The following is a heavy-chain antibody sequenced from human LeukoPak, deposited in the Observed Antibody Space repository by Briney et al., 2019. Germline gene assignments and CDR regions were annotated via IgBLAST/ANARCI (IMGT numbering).Heavy chain of an antibody. J-gene: IGHJ3*02. CDR1: RYRFTSHW. Sequence: GESLKISCKDSRYRFTSHWIGWVRQMPGKGLEWIGIIYPGDSDTRYSPSFQGQVTISADKSISTAYLQWSSLKASDTAMYYCARGLFLGAFDIWGQGTMVSVSS. V-gene: IGHV5-51*01. D-gene: IGHD2-21*01. CDR3: ARGLFLGAFDI. CDR2: IYPGDSDT.